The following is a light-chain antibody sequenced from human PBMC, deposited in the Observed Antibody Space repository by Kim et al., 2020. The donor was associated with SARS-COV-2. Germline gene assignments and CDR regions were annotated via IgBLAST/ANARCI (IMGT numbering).Light chain of an antibody. CDR1: QSVGSV. Sequence: EIVMTQSPATLSVSPGERATLSCWASQSVGSVLAWYQQKPGQSPRLLIYGASTRATGIPVRFSGSGSGTEFTLTINSLQSEDVAVYNCQQYHDWPPTFGQGTKVDIK. CDR3: QQYHDWPPT. J-gene: IGKJ1*01. V-gene: IGKV3-15*01. CDR2: GAS.